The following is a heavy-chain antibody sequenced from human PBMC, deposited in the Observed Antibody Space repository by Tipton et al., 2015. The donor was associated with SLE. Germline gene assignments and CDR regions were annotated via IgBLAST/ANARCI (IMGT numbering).Heavy chain of an antibody. V-gene: IGHV4-59*01. CDR2: IYYSGST. D-gene: IGHD2-15*01. CDR3: ARVTHSCNGGSCYGFYFED. CDR1: GGSISSYY. J-gene: IGHJ4*02. Sequence: TLSLTCTVSGGSISSYYWSWIRQPPGKGLEWIGYIYYSGSTNYNPSLKSRVTVSVDTSKNQFSLRLSSVNAADTAVYYCARVTHSCNGGSCYGFYFEDWGQGALVTVTS.